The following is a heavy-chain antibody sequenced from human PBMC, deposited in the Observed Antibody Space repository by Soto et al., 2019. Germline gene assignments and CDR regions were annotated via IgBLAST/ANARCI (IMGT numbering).Heavy chain of an antibody. V-gene: IGHV4-34*01. CDR2: INHSGST. D-gene: IGHD3-10*01. CDR1: GGSFSGYY. Sequence: SETLSLTCAVYGGSFSGYYWSWIRQPPGKGLEWIGEINHSGSTNYNPSLKSRVTISVDTSKNQFSLKLSSVTAADTAVYYCARVSPGVESGITMVRVSSPPPVWGKGTTVTVSS. CDR3: ARVSPGVESGITMVRVSSPPPV. J-gene: IGHJ6*04.